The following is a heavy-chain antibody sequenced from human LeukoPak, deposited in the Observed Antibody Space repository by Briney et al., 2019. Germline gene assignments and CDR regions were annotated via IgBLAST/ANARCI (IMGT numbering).Heavy chain of an antibody. V-gene: IGHV4-39*01. D-gene: IGHD3-22*01. CDR3: ARHSSYHYESSGYKN. Sequence: PSETLSLTCTVSGGSMSSSSFYWDWIRQPPGKGLEWIGSIYYSGSTYYNPSLKSRFTISVDSSKNQFSLRLSSVTAADTAVYYCARHSSYHYESSGYKNWGQGTLVTVSS. CDR1: GGSMSSSSFY. CDR2: IYYSGST. J-gene: IGHJ4*02.